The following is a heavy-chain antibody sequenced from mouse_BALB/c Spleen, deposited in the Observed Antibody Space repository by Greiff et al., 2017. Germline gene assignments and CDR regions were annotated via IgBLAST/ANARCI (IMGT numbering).Heavy chain of an antibody. J-gene: IGHJ2*01. Sequence: EVQRVESGGDLVKPGGSLKLSCAASGFTFSSYGMSWVRQTPDKRLEWVATISSGGSYTYYPDSVKGRFTISRDNAKNNLYLQMSSLKSEDTAMYYCARGVYGSSYLDYWGQGTTLTVSS. CDR2: ISSGGSYT. CDR3: ARGVYGSSYLDY. CDR1: GFTFSSYG. D-gene: IGHD1-1*01. V-gene: IGHV5-6*01.